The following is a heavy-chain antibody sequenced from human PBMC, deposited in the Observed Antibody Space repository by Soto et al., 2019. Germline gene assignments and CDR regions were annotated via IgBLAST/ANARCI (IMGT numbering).Heavy chain of an antibody. V-gene: IGHV4-59*01. J-gene: IGHJ3*02. CDR3: ARYYYEIGAFDI. CDR2: IYYSGST. Sequence: SETLSLTCTVSGGSISSYYWSWIRQPPGKGLEWIGYIYYSGSTNYNPSLKSRVTISVDTSKNQFSLKLSSVTAADTAVYYCARYYYEIGAFDIWGQGTMATVSS. CDR1: GGSISSYY. D-gene: IGHD3-22*01.